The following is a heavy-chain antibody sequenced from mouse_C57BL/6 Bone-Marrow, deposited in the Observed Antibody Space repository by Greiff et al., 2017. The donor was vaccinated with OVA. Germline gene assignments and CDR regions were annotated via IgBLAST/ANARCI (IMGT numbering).Heavy chain of an antibody. Sequence: QVQLKESGPELVKPGASVKLSCKASGYTFTSYDINLVKQRPGQGLEWIGWIYPRDGSTKYNEKFKGKATLTVDTSSSTAYMELHSLTSEDSAVYFCARAGYYGSDYFDYWGQGTTLTVSS. CDR2: IYPRDGST. CDR1: GYTFTSYD. V-gene: IGHV1-85*01. D-gene: IGHD1-1*01. CDR3: ARAGYYGSDYFDY. J-gene: IGHJ2*01.